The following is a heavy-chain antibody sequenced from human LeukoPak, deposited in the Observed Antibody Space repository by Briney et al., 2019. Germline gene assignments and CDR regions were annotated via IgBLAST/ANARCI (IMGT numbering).Heavy chain of an antibody. D-gene: IGHD6-13*01. CDR2: IYYSGST. Sequence: PSETLSLTCTVSGGSISSSSYYWGWIRQPPGKGLEWIGSIYYSGSTYYNPSLKSRVTISVDTSKNQFSLKLSSVTAADTAVYYCARDGPGIAAPGTYFDYWGQGTLVTVSS. V-gene: IGHV4-39*07. CDR1: GGSISSSSYY. CDR3: ARDGPGIAAPGTYFDY. J-gene: IGHJ4*02.